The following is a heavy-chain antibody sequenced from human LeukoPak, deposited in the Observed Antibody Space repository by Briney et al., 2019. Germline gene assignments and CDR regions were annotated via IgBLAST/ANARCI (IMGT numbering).Heavy chain of an antibody. V-gene: IGHV3-48*03. CDR2: ISSSGSIK. CDR3: ARDGISGFRRIFDS. CDR1: GFIFSSYE. J-gene: IGHJ4*02. D-gene: IGHD3-10*01. Sequence: PGGSLRLSCAASGFIFSSYEMNWGRQAPGKGLEWVSDISSSGSIKYYADSVKGRFTISRDNAKNSLYLHMNSLRAEDTAIYYCARDGISGFRRIFDSWGQGTLVTVSS.